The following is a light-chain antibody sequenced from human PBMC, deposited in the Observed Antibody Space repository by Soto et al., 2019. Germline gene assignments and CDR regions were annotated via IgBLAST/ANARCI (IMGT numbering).Light chain of an antibody. CDR3: QQTRSYPST. CDR1: QGINTY. CDR2: EAS. V-gene: IGKV1-9*01. J-gene: IGKJ4*01. Sequence: LSASVGDRFPSTSGASQGINTYLAWYQQKPGKVPQLLIYEASILQSGVPSRFSGSGSGTDFTLKISSLQAEGFATYYCQQTRSYPSTFGGGTKVEIK.